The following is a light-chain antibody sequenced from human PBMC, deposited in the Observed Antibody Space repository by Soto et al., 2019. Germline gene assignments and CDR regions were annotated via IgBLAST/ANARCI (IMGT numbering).Light chain of an antibody. CDR3: QQYGSSRGT. V-gene: IGKV3-20*01. CDR2: GAS. Sequence: EIVLTQAPGTRSLSPGERATLSCRASQSVSSSYLAWYQQKPGQAPRLLIYGASSRATGIPDRFSGSGSGTDFTLTISRLEPEGFAVYYCQQYGSSRGTFGGGTKVEIK. J-gene: IGKJ4*01. CDR1: QSVSSSY.